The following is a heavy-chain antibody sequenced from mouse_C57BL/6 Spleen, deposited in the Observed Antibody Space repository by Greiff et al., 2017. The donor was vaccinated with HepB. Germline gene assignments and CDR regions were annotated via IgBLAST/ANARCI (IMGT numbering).Heavy chain of an antibody. CDR3: ARQLGQEAWFAY. J-gene: IGHJ3*01. V-gene: IGHV5-9*01. CDR1: GFTFSSYT. Sequence: EVQVVESGGGLVKPGGSLKLSCAASGFTFSSYTMSWVRQTPEKRLEWVATISGGGGNTYYPDSVKGRFTISRDNAKNTLYLQMSSLRSEDTALYYCARQLGQEAWFAYWGQGTLVTVSA. D-gene: IGHD4-1*01. CDR2: ISGGGGNT.